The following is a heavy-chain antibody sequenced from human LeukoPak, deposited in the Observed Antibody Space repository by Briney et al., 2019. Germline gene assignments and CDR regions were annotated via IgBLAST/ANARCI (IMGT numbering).Heavy chain of an antibody. CDR3: ARSPYGSSWYYFDY. J-gene: IGHJ4*02. CDR2: MFYSVST. Sequence: NPSETLSLTCTVSGGSISSSSYYWGWIRQPPGKGLEWIGSMFYSVSTYYNPSLKSRVAISVDTSKNQFSLKLSSVTAADTAVFYCARSPYGSSWYYFDYWGQGTLVTVSS. D-gene: IGHD6-13*01. V-gene: IGHV4-39*01. CDR1: GGSISSSSYY.